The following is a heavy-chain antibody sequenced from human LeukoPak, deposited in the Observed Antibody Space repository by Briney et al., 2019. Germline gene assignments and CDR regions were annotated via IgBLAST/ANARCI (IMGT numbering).Heavy chain of an antibody. Sequence: GGSLRLSCAASGFTFSNYAMHWVRQAPGKGLEWVAFIRSDGINKFYADSVKGRFTISRDNSKNTLYLQMNSLRAEDTAVYYCASTFFLDWPYWQAFDIWGQGTMVTVSS. V-gene: IGHV3-30*02. J-gene: IGHJ3*02. CDR2: IRSDGINK. D-gene: IGHD3-9*01. CDR3: ASTFFLDWPYWQAFDI. CDR1: GFTFSNYA.